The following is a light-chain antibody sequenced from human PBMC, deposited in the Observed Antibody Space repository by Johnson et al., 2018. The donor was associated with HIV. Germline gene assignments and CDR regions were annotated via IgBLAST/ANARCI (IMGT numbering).Light chain of an antibody. Sequence: QLVLTQPPSVSAAPGQKVTISCSGSSSNIGNNYVSWYQQFPGTAPKLLIYDNNKRPSGIPDRFSGSKSGTSATLGITGLQTGDEAYYYCGTWESSLTVVVFGTGTKVTVL. J-gene: IGLJ1*01. CDR3: GTWESSLTVVV. V-gene: IGLV1-51*01. CDR2: DNN. CDR1: SSNIGNNY.